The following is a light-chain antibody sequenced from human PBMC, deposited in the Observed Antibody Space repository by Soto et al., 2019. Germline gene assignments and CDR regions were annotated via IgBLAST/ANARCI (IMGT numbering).Light chain of an antibody. Sequence: EIVMTQSPATLSVSPGERATLSCRASQSISSKVGWYQQKPGQAPRLLIYGASTRATGVPPRFSGSGSGTDFTLSISSLQSENFAFYYCQQYNIWSSITFGQGTRLEIK. V-gene: IGKV3-15*01. CDR3: QQYNIWSSIT. CDR1: QSISSK. CDR2: GAS. J-gene: IGKJ5*01.